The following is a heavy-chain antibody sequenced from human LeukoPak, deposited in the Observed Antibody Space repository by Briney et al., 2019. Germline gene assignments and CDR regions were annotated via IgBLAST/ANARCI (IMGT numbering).Heavy chain of an antibody. CDR1: GGTFSSYA. J-gene: IGHJ6*03. V-gene: IGHV1-69*04. D-gene: IGHD2-2*02. CDR3: ARMGCSSTSCYTGYYYYYMDV. Sequence: SVKDSCKASGGTFSSYAISWVRQAPGQGLEWMGRIIPILGIANYAQKFQGRVTITADKSTSTAYMELSSLRSEDTAVYYCARMGCSSTSCYTGYYYYYMDVWGKGTTVTVSS. CDR2: IIPILGIA.